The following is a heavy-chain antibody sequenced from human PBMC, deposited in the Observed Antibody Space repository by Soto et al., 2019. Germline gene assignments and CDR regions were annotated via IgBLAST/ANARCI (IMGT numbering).Heavy chain of an antibody. CDR2: IDPSDSYT. Sequence: GQELKISCTGCGCSYNHDFIMCVRPQTRKGLEWMGRIDPSDSYTSYSPSFQGHVTISGDKSISTAYLQWSSLKASDTAMYYCARQEYSSSHVYYYDGMDGWVQGPSVTLSS. CDR1: GCSYNHDF. D-gene: IGHD6-6*01. J-gene: IGHJ6*02. V-gene: IGHV5-10-1*01. CDR3: ARQEYSSSHVYYYDGMDG.